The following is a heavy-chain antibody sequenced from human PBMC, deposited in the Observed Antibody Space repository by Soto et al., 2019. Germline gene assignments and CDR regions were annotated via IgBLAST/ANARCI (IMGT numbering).Heavy chain of an antibody. Sequence: EVQLVESGGGLVQPGGSLRLSCAASGFTFSSYSMNWVRQAPGKGLEWVSYISSSSSTIYYADSVKGRFTISRDNAKNSLYLQMNSLRAEDTAVYYCARVYDLQDYMGVWGKGTTVTVSS. CDR1: GFTFSSYS. V-gene: IGHV3-48*01. D-gene: IGHD3-3*01. CDR3: ARVYDLQDYMGV. CDR2: ISSSSSTI. J-gene: IGHJ6*03.